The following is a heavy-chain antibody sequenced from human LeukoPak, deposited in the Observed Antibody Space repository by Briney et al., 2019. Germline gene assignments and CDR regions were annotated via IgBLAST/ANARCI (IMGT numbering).Heavy chain of an antibody. D-gene: IGHD5-12*01. CDR2: IYYSGST. CDR3: ARDRSAYDYPSHYYYYGMDI. V-gene: IGHV4-30-4*08. CDR1: GGSISSGGYY. Sequence: PLETLSLTCTVSGGSISSGGYYWSWIRQHPGKGLEWIGYIYYSGSTYYNPSLKSRVTISVDTSKNQFSLKLSSVTAADTAVYYCARDRSAYDYPSHYYYYGMDIWGQGTTVTVSS. J-gene: IGHJ6*02.